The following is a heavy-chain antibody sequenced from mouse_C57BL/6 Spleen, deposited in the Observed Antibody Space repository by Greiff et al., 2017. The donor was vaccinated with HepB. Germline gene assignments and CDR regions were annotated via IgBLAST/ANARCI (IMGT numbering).Heavy chain of an antibody. Sequence: EVKLMESGGGLVQPGGSMKLSCVASGFTFSNYWMNWVRQSPEKGLEWVAQIRLKSDNYATHYAESVKGRFTISRDDSKSSVYLQMNNLRAEDTGIYYCAYYDYDGFAYWGQGTLVTVSA. CDR2: IRLKSDNYAT. V-gene: IGHV6-3*01. CDR1: GFTFSNYW. J-gene: IGHJ3*01. CDR3: AYYDYDGFAY. D-gene: IGHD2-4*01.